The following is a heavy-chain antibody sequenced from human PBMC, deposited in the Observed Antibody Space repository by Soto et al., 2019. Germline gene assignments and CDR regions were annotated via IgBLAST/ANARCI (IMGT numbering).Heavy chain of an antibody. CDR2: IYSGGST. D-gene: IGHD2-15*01. CDR3: ASDYWKDRAATKGYYYYGMDV. V-gene: IGHV3-66*01. Sequence: GGSLXLSCAASGCTVSSNYMSWVRQAPGKGLEWVSVIYSGGSTYYADSVKGRFTISRDNSKNTLYLQMNSLRAEDTAVYYCASDYWKDRAATKGYYYYGMDVWGQGTTVTVSS. J-gene: IGHJ6*02. CDR1: GCTVSSNY.